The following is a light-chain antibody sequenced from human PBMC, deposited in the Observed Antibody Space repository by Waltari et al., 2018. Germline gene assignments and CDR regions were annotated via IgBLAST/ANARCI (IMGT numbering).Light chain of an antibody. J-gene: IGKJ1*01. Sequence: DIQMTQSPSSLSASVGDKVTITCRASPGISSWLAWYQQKPGKTPKLLIYGAIKLQRWVPSRFSGSGSGTDYTRTISSLQPEDFATYYCQQGYNTPWTFGQGTKVEIK. CDR3: QQGYNTPWT. V-gene: IGKV1-12*01. CDR1: PGISSW. CDR2: GAI.